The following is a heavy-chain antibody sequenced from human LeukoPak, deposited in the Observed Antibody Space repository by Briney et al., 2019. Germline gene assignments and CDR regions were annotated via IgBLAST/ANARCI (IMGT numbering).Heavy chain of an antibody. CDR1: GFTFTNYW. D-gene: IGHD3-22*01. CDR3: ARLPIVVVTQHAFDI. Sequence: GESLKISCKGSGFTFTNYWIGWVRQMPGKGLEWMGIIYPGDSDTRYSPSFQGQVTISADKSISTAYLQWSSLKASDTAMYYCARLPIVVVTQHAFDIWGQGTMVTVSS. J-gene: IGHJ3*02. CDR2: IYPGDSDT. V-gene: IGHV5-51*01.